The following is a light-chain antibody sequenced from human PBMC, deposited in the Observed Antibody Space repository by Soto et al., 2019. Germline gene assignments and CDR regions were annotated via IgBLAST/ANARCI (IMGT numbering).Light chain of an antibody. V-gene: IGKV1-5*01. CDR1: QSISSW. Sequence: IRMTQSPSTVCASVGAGLTITSRASQSISSWLAWYQQKPGKAPKLLIYDASSLESGVPSRFSGSGSGTEFTLTISSLQPDDFATYYCQQYNSYPWTFGQGTKVDIK. CDR3: QQYNSYPWT. CDR2: DAS. J-gene: IGKJ1*01.